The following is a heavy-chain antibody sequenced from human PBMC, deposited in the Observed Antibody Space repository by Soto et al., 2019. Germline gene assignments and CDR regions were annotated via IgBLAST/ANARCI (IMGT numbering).Heavy chain of an antibody. Sequence: GGSLRLSCAASGFTFSDYWMNWVRQAPGKGLEWVANIKQDGSEKNYVDSVKGRFTISRDNAKNSLYLQMNSLRADDTAVYYCAAWGSWGQGTLVTVSS. CDR2: IKQDGSEK. D-gene: IGHD1-26*01. CDR3: AAWGS. CDR1: GFTFSDYW. J-gene: IGHJ4*02. V-gene: IGHV3-7*03.